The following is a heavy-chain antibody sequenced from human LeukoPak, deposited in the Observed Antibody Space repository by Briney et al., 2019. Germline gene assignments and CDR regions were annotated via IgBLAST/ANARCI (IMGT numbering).Heavy chain of an antibody. V-gene: IGHV1-18*04. CDR2: ISAYNGNT. Sequence: ASVKVSRKASGYTFTSYGISWVRQAPGQGLEWMGWISAYNGNTNYAQKLQGRVTMTTDTSTSTAYMELRSLRSDDTAVYYCAREVVVPAASYWYFNLWGRGTLVTVSS. D-gene: IGHD2-2*01. CDR1: GYTFTSYG. J-gene: IGHJ2*01. CDR3: AREVVVPAASYWYFNL.